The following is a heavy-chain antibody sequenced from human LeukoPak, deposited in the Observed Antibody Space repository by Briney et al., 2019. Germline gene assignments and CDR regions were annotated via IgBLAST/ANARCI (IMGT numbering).Heavy chain of an antibody. CDR1: GFTFSSYA. V-gene: IGHV3-30-3*01. J-gene: IGHJ4*02. CDR2: ISYDGSNK. D-gene: IGHD3-22*01. CDR3: AKDATYYYDSSGYYPYFDY. Sequence: PGRSLRLSCAASGFTFSSYAMHWVRQAPGKGLEWVAVISYDGSNKYYADSVKGRFTISRDNSNNTLYLQMNSLRAEDTAVYFCAKDATYYYDSSGYYPYFDYWGQGTLVTVSS.